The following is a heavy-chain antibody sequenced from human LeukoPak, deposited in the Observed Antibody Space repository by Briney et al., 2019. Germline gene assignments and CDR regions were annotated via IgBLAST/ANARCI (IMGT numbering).Heavy chain of an antibody. V-gene: IGHV3-23*01. CDR1: GFTFSTYA. D-gene: IGHD6-6*01. CDR3: AKDQTSIAARWVFDY. J-gene: IGHJ4*02. CDR2: ISGSGANT. Sequence: PGGSLRLSCAASGFTFSTYAMSWVRQAPGKGLEWVSTISGSGANTYYADSVRGRFTISRDNSKNTLYLHMNSLRAEDTAVYYCAKDQTSIAARWVFDYWGQGTLVTVSS.